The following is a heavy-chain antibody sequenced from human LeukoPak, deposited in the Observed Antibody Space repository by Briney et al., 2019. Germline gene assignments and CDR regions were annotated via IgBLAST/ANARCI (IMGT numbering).Heavy chain of an antibody. CDR2: IYRDGST. J-gene: IGHJ4*02. V-gene: IGHV3-66*01. D-gene: IGHD1-26*01. Sequence: GESLKISCAASGFTVNSNYMSWVRQAPGKGLERVSVIYRDGSTYYADSVKGRFTISRDNSKNTLYVQMNSLRADDTAVYYCARGIMGATSFDYWGQGTLVTVSS. CDR1: GFTVNSNY. CDR3: ARGIMGATSFDY.